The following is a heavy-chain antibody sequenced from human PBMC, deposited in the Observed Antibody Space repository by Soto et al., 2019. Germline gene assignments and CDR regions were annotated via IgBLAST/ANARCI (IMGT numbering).Heavy chain of an antibody. CDR2: ISYDGSNK. D-gene: IGHD6-13*01. Sequence: GSLRISCEASEFTFSSYGMHWVRQAPGKGLEWVAVISYDGSNKYYADSVKGRFTISRDNSKNTLYLQMNSLRAEDTAVYYCAKVGVAAPFDYWGQGTLVTVSS. CDR1: EFTFSSYG. V-gene: IGHV3-30*18. J-gene: IGHJ4*02. CDR3: AKVGVAAPFDY.